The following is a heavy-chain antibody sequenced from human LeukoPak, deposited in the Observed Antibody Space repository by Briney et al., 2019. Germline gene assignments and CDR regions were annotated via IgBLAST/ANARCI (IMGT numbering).Heavy chain of an antibody. D-gene: IGHD3-10*01. Sequence: GGSLRLSCGASGFTFTANGMHWVRQAPGKGLEWVAFIRPDGHNKYSADSMKGRFTISRDNSKNMVYLQMNSLRPDDTAVYYCARDGGSILWFGELLYYWGQGTLVTVSS. V-gene: IGHV3-30*02. CDR3: ARDGGSILWFGELLYY. CDR1: GFTFTANG. CDR2: IRPDGHNK. J-gene: IGHJ4*02.